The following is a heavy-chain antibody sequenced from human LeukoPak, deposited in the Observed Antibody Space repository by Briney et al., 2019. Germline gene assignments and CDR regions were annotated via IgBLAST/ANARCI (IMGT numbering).Heavy chain of an antibody. V-gene: IGHV4-38-2*01. CDR3: ASPYCTNGVCYNAFDI. J-gene: IGHJ3*02. D-gene: IGHD2-8*01. Sequence: SSETLSLTCAVSGYSISSGYYWGWIRQPPGKGLEWIGSIYHSGSTYYNPSLKSRVTISVDTSKNQFSLKLSSVTAADTAVYYCASPYCTNGVCYNAFDIWGLGTMVTVSS. CDR1: GYSISSGYY. CDR2: IYHSGST.